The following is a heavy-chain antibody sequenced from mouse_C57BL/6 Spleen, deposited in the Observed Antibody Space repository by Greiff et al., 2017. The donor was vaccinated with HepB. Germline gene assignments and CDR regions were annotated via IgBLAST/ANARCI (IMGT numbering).Heavy chain of an antibody. V-gene: IGHV1-69*01. D-gene: IGHD2-3*01. Sequence: QVQLQQPGAELVMPGASVKLSCKASGYTFTSYWMHWVKQRPGQGLEWIGEIDPSDSYTNYNQKFKGKSTLTVDKSSSTAYMQLSSLTSEDSAVYYCARYDGRGYWGQGTTLTVSS. CDR1: GYTFTSYW. CDR3: ARYDGRGY. CDR2: IDPSDSYT. J-gene: IGHJ2*01.